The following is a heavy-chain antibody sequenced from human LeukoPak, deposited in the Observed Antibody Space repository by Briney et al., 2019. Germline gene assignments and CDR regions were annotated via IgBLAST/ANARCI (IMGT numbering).Heavy chain of an antibody. Sequence: ASVKVSCKAFGYTFTSNYMHWVRQAPGQGLEWMGVISPSGGSTSYAQKFQGRVTLTRDMSTSTAYMELRSLRSDDTAVYYCARDPVAGLPGTDAFDIWGQGTMVTVSS. V-gene: IGHV1-46*01. D-gene: IGHD6-19*01. J-gene: IGHJ3*02. CDR2: ISPSGGST. CDR1: GYTFTSNY. CDR3: ARDPVAGLPGTDAFDI.